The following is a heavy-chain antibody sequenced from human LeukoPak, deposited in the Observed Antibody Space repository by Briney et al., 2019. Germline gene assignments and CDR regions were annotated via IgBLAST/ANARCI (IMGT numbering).Heavy chain of an antibody. CDR1: GFTFSSYA. Sequence: PGGFLRLSCAASGFTFSSYAMSWVRQAPGKGLEWVSGISGSGSRTFYADSVKGRSTVSRDNSKNTMYLQMNSLRAEDTAVYYCATLGHAFDIWGQGTMVTVSS. D-gene: IGHD3-10*01. V-gene: IGHV3-23*01. J-gene: IGHJ3*02. CDR2: ISGSGSRT. CDR3: ATLGHAFDI.